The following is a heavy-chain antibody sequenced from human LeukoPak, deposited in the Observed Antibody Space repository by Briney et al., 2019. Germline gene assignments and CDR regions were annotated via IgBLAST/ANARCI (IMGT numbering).Heavy chain of an antibody. V-gene: IGHV1-69*04. CDR3: ATRTWSGSWFYYYGMDV. Sequence: ASVKVSCKASGGTFSSYAISWVRQAPGQGLEWMGRIIPILGIANYAQKFQGRVTITADKSTSTAYMELSSLRSEDTAVYYCATRTWSGSWFYYYGMDVWGQGTTVTVSS. CDR2: IIPILGIA. CDR1: GGTFSSYA. D-gene: IGHD6-25*01. J-gene: IGHJ6*02.